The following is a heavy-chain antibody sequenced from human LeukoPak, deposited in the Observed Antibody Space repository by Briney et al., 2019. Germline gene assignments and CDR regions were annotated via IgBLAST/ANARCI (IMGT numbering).Heavy chain of an antibody. CDR2: IQPGDSDT. CDR3: ARQYSSGSFDP. V-gene: IGHV5-51*01. D-gene: IGHD3-22*01. Sequence: GESLKISCKTSGYSFTRYWIGWVRQMPGKGLEWMGIIQPGDSDTRYSPSFQGQVTISVDKSITTAYLQWSSLKASDTAMYYCARQYSSGSFDPWGQGTLVTVSS. J-gene: IGHJ5*02. CDR1: GYSFTRYW.